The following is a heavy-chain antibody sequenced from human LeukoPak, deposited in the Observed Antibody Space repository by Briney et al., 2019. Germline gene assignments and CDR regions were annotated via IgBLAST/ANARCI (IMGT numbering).Heavy chain of an antibody. D-gene: IGHD4-17*01. CDR3: AKREADYGDYVYFQH. CDR1: GFTVSTYA. CDR2: ISYDGSNK. V-gene: IGHV3-30-3*01. Sequence: QPGRSLRLSCAASSGFTVSTYAMHWVRQAPGKGLEWVAVISYDGSNKYYADSVKGRFTISRDNSKNTLHLQMNSLRAEDTAVYYCAKREADYGDYVYFQHWGQGTLVTVSS. J-gene: IGHJ1*01.